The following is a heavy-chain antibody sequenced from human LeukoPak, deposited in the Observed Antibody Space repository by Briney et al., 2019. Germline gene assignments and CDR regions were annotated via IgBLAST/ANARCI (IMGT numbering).Heavy chain of an antibody. D-gene: IGHD6-6*01. V-gene: IGHV3-48*04. CDR3: AGDRSSSSDAFDI. CDR1: GFTFSSYS. CDR2: ISSSSSTI. J-gene: IGHJ3*02. Sequence: PGGSLRLSCAASGFTFSSYSMNWVRQAPGKGLEWVSYISSSSSTIYYADSVKGRFTISRDNAKNSLYLQMNSLRAEDTAVYYCAGDRSSSSDAFDIWGQGTMVTVSS.